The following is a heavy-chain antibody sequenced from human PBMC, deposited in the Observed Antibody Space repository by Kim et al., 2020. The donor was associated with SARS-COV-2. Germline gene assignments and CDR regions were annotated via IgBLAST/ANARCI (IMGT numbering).Heavy chain of an antibody. Sequence: SETLSLTCTVSGGSISSSSYYWGWIRQPPGKGLEWIGSIYYSGSTYYNPSLKSRVTISVDTSKNQFSLKLSSVTAADTAVYYCARLAPITIPGEDWGQGTLVTVSS. CDR3: ARLAPITIPGED. J-gene: IGHJ4*02. CDR1: GGSISSSSYY. D-gene: IGHD3-9*01. CDR2: IYYSGST. V-gene: IGHV4-39*01.